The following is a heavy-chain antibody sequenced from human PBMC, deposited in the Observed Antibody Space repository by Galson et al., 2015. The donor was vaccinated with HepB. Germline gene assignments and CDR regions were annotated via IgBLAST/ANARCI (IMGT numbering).Heavy chain of an antibody. V-gene: IGHV3-30-3*01. CDR3: ARPSYCSSTSCWGQSLGEFDY. CDR1: GFTFSSYA. Sequence: SLRLSCAASGFTFSSYAMHWVRQAPGKGLEWVAVISYDGSNKYYADSVKGRFTISRDNSKNTLYLQMNSLRAEDTAVYYCARPSYCSSTSCWGQSLGEFDYWGQGTLVTVSS. J-gene: IGHJ4*02. CDR2: ISYDGSNK. D-gene: IGHD2-2*01.